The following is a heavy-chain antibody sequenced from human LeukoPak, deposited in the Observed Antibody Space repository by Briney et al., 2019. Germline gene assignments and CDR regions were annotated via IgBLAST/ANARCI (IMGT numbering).Heavy chain of an antibody. CDR1: GFTFSSYW. Sequence: GGSLRLSCAASGFTFSSYWMHWVRQAPGKGLVWVSRINSDGSSTSYADSVKGRFTISRDNAKNTLYLQMNSLRAEDTAVYYCARENHSNYPIYYYYYYMDVWGKGTTVTVSS. CDR3: ARENHSNYPIYYYYYYMDV. V-gene: IGHV3-74*01. CDR2: INSDGSST. J-gene: IGHJ6*03. D-gene: IGHD4-11*01.